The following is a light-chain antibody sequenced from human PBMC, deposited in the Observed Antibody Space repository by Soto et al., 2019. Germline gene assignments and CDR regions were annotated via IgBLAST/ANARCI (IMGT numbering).Light chain of an antibody. J-gene: IGLJ1*01. CDR2: DVR. CDR1: SSDVGGYNY. CDR3: CSYAGIYYV. V-gene: IGLV2-11*01. Sequence: QSALTQPRSASGSPGQSVTISCTGTSSDVGGYNYFSWYQQPPGKAHKLMMYDVRKRPSGVPDRFSGSRSCTSASLTISGLQAEDEYDYDSCSYAGIYYVFGTGTKLTVL.